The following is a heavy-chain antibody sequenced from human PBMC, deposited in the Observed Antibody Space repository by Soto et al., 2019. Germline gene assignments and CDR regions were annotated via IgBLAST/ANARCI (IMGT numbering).Heavy chain of an antibody. V-gene: IGHV1-46*03. CDR3: AREGGITGTHDAFDI. D-gene: IGHD1-20*01. CDR2: INPSGGST. J-gene: IGHJ3*02. CDR1: GYTFTSYY. Sequence: QVQLVQSGAEVKKPGASVKVSCKASGYTFTSYYMHWVRQAPGQGLEWMGIINPSGGSTSYAQKFQGRVTMTRDTSTSTVYMELSSLRSEATAVYYCAREGGITGTHDAFDIWGQGTMVTVSS.